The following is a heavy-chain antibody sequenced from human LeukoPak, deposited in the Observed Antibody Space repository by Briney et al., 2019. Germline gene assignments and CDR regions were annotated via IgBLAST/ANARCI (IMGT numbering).Heavy chain of an antibody. CDR3: ARDRDNCSSTSCYDNWFDP. Sequence: SETLSLTCTVSGGSISSYYWSWIRQPAGKGLEWIGRIYTSGSTTYNPSLKSRVTMSVDTSKNQFSLKLSSVTAADTAVYYCARDRDNCSSTSCYDNWFDPWGQGTLVTVSS. V-gene: IGHV4-4*07. CDR2: IYTSGST. J-gene: IGHJ5*02. D-gene: IGHD2-2*01. CDR1: GGSISSYY.